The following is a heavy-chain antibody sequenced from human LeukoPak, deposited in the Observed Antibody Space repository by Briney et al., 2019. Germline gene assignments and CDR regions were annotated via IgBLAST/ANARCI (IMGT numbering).Heavy chain of an antibody. CDR3: AKARSYSSSPYDY. CDR2: ISWNSGSI. V-gene: IGHV3-9*01. CDR1: GFTFDDYA. J-gene: IGHJ4*02. Sequence: GGSLRLSCAASGFTFDDYAMHWVRQAPGKGLEWVSGISWNSGSIGYADPVKGRFTISRDNAKNSLYLQMNSLRAEDTALYYCAKARSYSSSPYDYWGQGTLVTVSS. D-gene: IGHD6-13*01.